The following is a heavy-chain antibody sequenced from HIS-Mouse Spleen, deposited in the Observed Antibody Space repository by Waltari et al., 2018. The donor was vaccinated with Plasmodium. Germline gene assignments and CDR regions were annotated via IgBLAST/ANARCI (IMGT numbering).Heavy chain of an antibody. D-gene: IGHD6-19*01. Sequence: QLQLQESCPGLVKPSATLSLTCTVSGGPISSSSYYWGWLRQPPGQGLEWIGSIYYSGSTYYNPSLKSRVTISVDTSKNQFSLKLSSVTAADTAVYYCARVAVAGIDYWGQGTLVTVSS. CDR3: ARVAVAGIDY. CDR1: GGPISSSSYY. CDR2: IYYSGST. V-gene: IGHV4-39*07. J-gene: IGHJ4*02.